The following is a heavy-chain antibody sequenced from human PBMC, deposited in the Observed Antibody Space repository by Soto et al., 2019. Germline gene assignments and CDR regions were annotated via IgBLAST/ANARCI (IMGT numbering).Heavy chain of an antibody. CDR1: GGSISSGGYY. Sequence: PSETLSLTCTVSGGSISSGGYYWSWIRQHPGKGMEWIGYIYYSGSTYYNPALKSRVTISVDTSKNQFSLQLSYVTAADTAVYYCARGGGLGDILTGYYMHKGYFDYWGQGTLVTVS. D-gene: IGHD3-9*01. CDR3: ARGGGLGDILTGYYMHKGYFDY. CDR2: IYYSGST. J-gene: IGHJ4*02. V-gene: IGHV4-31*03.